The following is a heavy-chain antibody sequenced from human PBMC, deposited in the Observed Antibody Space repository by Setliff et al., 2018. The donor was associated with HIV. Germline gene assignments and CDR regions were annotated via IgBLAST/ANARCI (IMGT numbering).Heavy chain of an antibody. CDR2: IHHSGVT. CDR1: GQSITSDYH. D-gene: IGHD2-8*01. CDR3: ARCLYASNGGAFDI. J-gene: IGHJ3*02. Sequence: PSETLSLTCAVSGQSITSDYHWGRIRQPPGKGLEWIASIHHSGVTSYNSSLESRVTISLDTSKNQFSLNLNSVTAADTAVYYCARCLYASNGGAFDIWGQGTMVTVSS. V-gene: IGHV4-38-2*01.